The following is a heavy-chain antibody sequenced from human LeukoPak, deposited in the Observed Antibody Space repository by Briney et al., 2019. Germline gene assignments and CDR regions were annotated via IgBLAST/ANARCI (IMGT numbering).Heavy chain of an antibody. Sequence: ASVKVSCKASGYTFTGYYIHWVRQAPGQGLELMGWINPNTGGTNYAQKFQGRVAMTRDTSISTAYMELSSLTSDDTAMYYCARVGGSYYLSDCWGQGTLVTVSS. CDR1: GYTFTGYY. J-gene: IGHJ4*02. V-gene: IGHV1-2*02. CDR3: ARVGGSYYLSDC. D-gene: IGHD1-26*01. CDR2: INPNTGGT.